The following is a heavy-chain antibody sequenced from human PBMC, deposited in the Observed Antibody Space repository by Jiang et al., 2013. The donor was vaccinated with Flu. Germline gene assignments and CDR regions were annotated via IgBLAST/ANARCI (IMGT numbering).Heavy chain of an antibody. V-gene: IGHV3-33*01. CDR1: FSSYA. J-gene: IGHJ4*02. CDR2: IWYDGSNK. CDR3: ARGSGGYDYFDY. D-gene: IGHD5-12*01. Sequence: FSSYAMHWVRQAPGKGLEWVAVIWYDGSNKYYADSVKGRFTISRDNSKNTLYLQMNSLRAEDTAVYYCARGSGGYDYFDYWGQGTLVTVSS.